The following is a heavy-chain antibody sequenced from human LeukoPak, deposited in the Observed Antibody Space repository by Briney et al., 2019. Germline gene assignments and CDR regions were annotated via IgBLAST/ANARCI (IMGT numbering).Heavy chain of an antibody. CDR2: ISAYNDNT. Sequence: ASVKVSCKASGYTFTMYGITWVRQAPGQGLEWMGWISAYNDNTNYAQNLQGRVTMTTDTYMELKSLRSDDTAVYYCARGGHRRYYYTSGSAFDPWGQGTLVTVSS. CDR3: ARGGHRRYYYTSGSAFDP. J-gene: IGHJ5*02. D-gene: IGHD3-10*01. CDR1: GYTFTMYG. V-gene: IGHV1-18*01.